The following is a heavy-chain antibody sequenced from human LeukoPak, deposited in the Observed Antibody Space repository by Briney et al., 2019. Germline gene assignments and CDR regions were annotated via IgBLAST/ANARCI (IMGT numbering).Heavy chain of an antibody. J-gene: IGHJ5*02. D-gene: IGHD3-22*01. CDR3: ARWGIPYYYDSSGYYA. CDR1: GGTFSSYA. Sequence: GSSVEVSCKASGGTFSSYAISWVRQAPGQGLEWMGGIIPIFGTANYAQKFQGRVTITADESTSTAYMELRSLRSDDTAVYYCARWGIPYYYDSSGYYAWGQGTLVTVSP. CDR2: IIPIFGTA. V-gene: IGHV1-69*01.